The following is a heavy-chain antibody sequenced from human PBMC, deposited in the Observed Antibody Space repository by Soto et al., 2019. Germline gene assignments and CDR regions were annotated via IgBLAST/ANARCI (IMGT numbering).Heavy chain of an antibody. Sequence: SVKVSCQASGGTFSSYAISWVRQAPGQGLEWMGGIIPIFGTANYAQKFQGRVTITADESTSTAYMELSSLRSEDTAVYYCARRIYYDSSMYYSVDWCPGALVTV. V-gene: IGHV1-69*13. D-gene: IGHD3-22*01. CDR3: ARRIYYDSSMYYSVD. CDR1: GGTFSSYA. CDR2: IIPIFGTA. J-gene: IGHJ4*02.